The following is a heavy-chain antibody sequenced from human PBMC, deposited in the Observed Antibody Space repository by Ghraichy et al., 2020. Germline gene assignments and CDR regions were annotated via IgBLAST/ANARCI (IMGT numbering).Heavy chain of an antibody. J-gene: IGHJ4*02. CDR3: ARVVYCSSTSCQYYFDH. V-gene: IGHV3-21*01. CDR2: ISDSSTYI. Sequence: GGSLRLSCAASGFTFSSYSMNWVRQAPGKGLEWVSSISDSSTYIFYADSVKGRFTISRDDAKNSLYLQMNSLRAEDTAVYYCARVVYCSSTSCQYYFDHWGQVTLVTVSS. D-gene: IGHD2-2*01. CDR1: GFTFSSYS.